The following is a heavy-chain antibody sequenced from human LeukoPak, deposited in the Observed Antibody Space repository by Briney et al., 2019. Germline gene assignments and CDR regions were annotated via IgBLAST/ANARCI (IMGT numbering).Heavy chain of an antibody. CDR2: IYYSRST. Sequence: SETLSLTCAVSGGSISSYYWSWIRQPPGKGLEWIGYIYYSRSTNYNPSLKSRVTISVDTSKNQFSLKLSSVTAADTAVYYCARDHGSEGFDPWGQGTLVTVSS. D-gene: IGHD1-26*01. CDR1: GGSISSYY. V-gene: IGHV4-59*01. J-gene: IGHJ5*02. CDR3: ARDHGSEGFDP.